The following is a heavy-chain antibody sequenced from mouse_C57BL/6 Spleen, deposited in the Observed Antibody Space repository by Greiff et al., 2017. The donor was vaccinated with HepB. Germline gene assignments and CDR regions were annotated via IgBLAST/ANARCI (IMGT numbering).Heavy chain of an antibody. V-gene: IGHV5-4*01. D-gene: IGHD4-1*01. J-gene: IGHJ2*01. Sequence: DVHLVESGGGLVKPGGSLKLSCAASGFTFSSYAMSWVRQTPEKRLEWVATISDGGSYTYYPDNVKGRFTISRDNAKNNLYLQMSHLKSEDTAMYYCASLWDAYFDYWGQGTTLTVSS. CDR1: GFTFSSYA. CDR3: ASLWDAYFDY. CDR2: ISDGGSYT.